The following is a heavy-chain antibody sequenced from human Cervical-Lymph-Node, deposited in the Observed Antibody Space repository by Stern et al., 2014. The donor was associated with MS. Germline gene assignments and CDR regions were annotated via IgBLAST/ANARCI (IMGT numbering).Heavy chain of an antibody. D-gene: IGHD5-24*01. J-gene: IGHJ4*02. CDR2: IIPILEKV. Sequence: VQLVQSGAEVKKPGSSVRVSCKASGDTFGSFGISWVRQAPGQGLELMGRIIPILEKVNYAQKFQGRVTITADKSTNTAYMELSSLRSEDTAVYYCARDRDGYTFWALDYWGQGTLVTVSS. CDR1: GDTFGSFG. V-gene: IGHV1-69*09. CDR3: ARDRDGYTFWALDY.